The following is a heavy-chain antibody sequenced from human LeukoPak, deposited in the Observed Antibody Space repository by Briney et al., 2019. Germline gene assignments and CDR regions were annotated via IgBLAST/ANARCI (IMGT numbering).Heavy chain of an antibody. CDR1: GFTVSSNY. CDR2: IYSGGST. J-gene: IGHJ4*02. V-gene: IGHV3-66*01. Sequence: GGSLRLSCAASGFTVSSNYMSWVRQAPGKGLEWVSVIYSGGSTYYADSVKGRFTISRDNSKNTLYLQMGSLRAEDMAVYYCARVGLGSLGQRDWGQGTLVTVSS. CDR3: ARVGLGSLGQRD. D-gene: IGHD1-26*01.